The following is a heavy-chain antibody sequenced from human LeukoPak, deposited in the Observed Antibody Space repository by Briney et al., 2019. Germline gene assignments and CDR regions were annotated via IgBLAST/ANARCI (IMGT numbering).Heavy chain of an antibody. Sequence: SQTLSLTFAISGDSVSINSASWNWIRQSPSRGLEWLGKTLYRSKWYNDYAVSVKSRITINPDTSKNQFSLQLNSVTPEDTAVYYCARSHYYGMDVWGQGTTVTVAS. CDR1: GDSVSINSAS. J-gene: IGHJ6*02. V-gene: IGHV6-1*01. CDR2: TLYRSKWYN. CDR3: ARSHYYGMDV.